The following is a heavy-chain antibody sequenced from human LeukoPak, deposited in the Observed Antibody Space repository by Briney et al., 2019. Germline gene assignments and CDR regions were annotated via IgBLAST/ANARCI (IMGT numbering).Heavy chain of an antibody. Sequence: SETLSLTCAVYGGSFSGYYWSWIRQPPGKGLEWIGEINHSGSTNYNPSLKSRVTISVDTSKNQFSLKLSSVTAADTAVYYCVCGGGSSDTLRHSWFDPWGQGTLVTVSS. D-gene: IGHD3-16*01. CDR2: INHSGST. CDR1: GGSFSGYY. V-gene: IGHV4-34*01. CDR3: VCGGGSSDTLRHSWFDP. J-gene: IGHJ5*02.